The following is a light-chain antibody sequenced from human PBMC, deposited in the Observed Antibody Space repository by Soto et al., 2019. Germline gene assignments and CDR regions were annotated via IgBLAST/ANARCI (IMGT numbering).Light chain of an antibody. CDR1: GGKIASNY. J-gene: IGLJ1*01. Sequence: NFMLTQPHSVSNSPGKTITISCTGTGGKIASNYVQWYQQRPGSAPTPVIYEDNQRPSGVPDRFSASIDTSTNSASLVISGLKVEDEADYYCQSYDTNSFYVFGTGTQLT. V-gene: IGLV6-57*02. CDR2: EDN. CDR3: QSYDTNSFYV.